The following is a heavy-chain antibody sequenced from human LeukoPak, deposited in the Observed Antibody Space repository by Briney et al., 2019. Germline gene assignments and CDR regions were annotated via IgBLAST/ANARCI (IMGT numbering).Heavy chain of an antibody. CDR1: GFTFSDYY. D-gene: IGHD3-22*01. V-gene: IGHV3-11*01. CDR2: ISSSGSTI. Sequence: GGSLRLSCAASGFTFSDYYMSWIRQAPGKGLEWVSYISSSGSTIYYADSVKGRFTISRDNAKNSLYLQMNSLRAEDTAVYYCAKAKTMTHDAFDIWGQGTMVTVSS. CDR3: AKAKTMTHDAFDI. J-gene: IGHJ3*02.